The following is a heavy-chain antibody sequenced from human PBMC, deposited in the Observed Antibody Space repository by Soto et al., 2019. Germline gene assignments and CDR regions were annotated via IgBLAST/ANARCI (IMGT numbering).Heavy chain of an antibody. V-gene: IGHV1-18*01. CDR3: ARHVTYCGGDCYYGWFDP. D-gene: IGHD2-21*01. CDR1: GYTFTSYG. CDR2: ISAYNGNT. J-gene: IGHJ5*02. Sequence: QVQLVQSGAEVKKPGASVKVSCKASGYTFTSYGISWVRQAPGQGLEWMGWISAYNGNTNYAQKLQGRVTMTTDTSTSTAYMELRSLRSEDTAVYYCARHVTYCGGDCYYGWFDPWGQGTLVTVSS.